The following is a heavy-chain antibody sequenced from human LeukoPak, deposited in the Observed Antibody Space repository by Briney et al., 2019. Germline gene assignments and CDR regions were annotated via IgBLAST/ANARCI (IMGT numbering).Heavy chain of an antibody. CDR1: GGSIYSYY. V-gene: IGHV4-4*07. J-gene: IGHJ4*02. D-gene: IGHD2-8*01. CDR2: IYTSGST. CDR3: ARDYKFYCTNGVCYTYYFDY. Sequence: ASETLSLTCTVSGGSIYSYYWSWIRQPAGKGLEWIGRIYTSGSTNYNPSLKSRVTMSVDTSKNQFSLRLTSVTAADTAVYYCARDYKFYCTNGVCYTYYFDYWGQGTLVTVSS.